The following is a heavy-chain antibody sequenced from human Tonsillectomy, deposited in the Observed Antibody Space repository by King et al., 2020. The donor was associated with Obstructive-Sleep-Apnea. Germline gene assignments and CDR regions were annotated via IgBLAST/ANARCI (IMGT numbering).Heavy chain of an antibody. J-gene: IGHJ5*02. V-gene: IGHV1-2*04. CDR3: ARGVVVTAIQGWFDP. CDR2: INPNSGGT. Sequence: VQLVESGAEVKKPGASVKVSCKASGYTFTGYYMHWVRQAPGQGLEWMGWINPNSGGTNYAQKFQGWVTMTRDTSISTAYMELSRLRSDDTAVYYCARGVVVTAIQGWFDPWGQGTLVTVSS. CDR1: GYTFTGYY. D-gene: IGHD2-21*02.